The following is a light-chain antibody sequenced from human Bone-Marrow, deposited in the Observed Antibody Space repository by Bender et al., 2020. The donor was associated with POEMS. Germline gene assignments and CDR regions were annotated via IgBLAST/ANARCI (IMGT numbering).Light chain of an antibody. Sequence: QSALTQPASVSGSPGQSITISCTGTSSDVGSYNLVSWYQQHPGKAPKLMIYESSKRPSGVSNRFSGSESGNTASLTISGLQAEDEADYYCCSYAGDWVFGGGTKLTVL. CDR1: SSDVGSYNL. V-gene: IGLV2-23*01. CDR3: CSYAGDWV. J-gene: IGLJ3*02. CDR2: ESS.